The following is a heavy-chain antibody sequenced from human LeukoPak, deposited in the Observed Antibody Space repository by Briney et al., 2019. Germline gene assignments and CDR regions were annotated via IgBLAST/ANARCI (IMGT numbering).Heavy chain of an antibody. J-gene: IGHJ4*02. CDR1: GYSLGKNYY. CDR2: IYGRAST. V-gene: IGHV4-38-2*01. Sequence: SETLSLTCAVSGYSLGKNYYWGWIRQSPGKGLECIGRIYGRASTSYNPSLMNRVTMSVDTSKNHFSLQLTSVTAADTAVYYCARYDSRGSASTKFDYWGPGILVTISS. D-gene: IGHD3-16*01. CDR3: ARYDSRGSASTKFDY.